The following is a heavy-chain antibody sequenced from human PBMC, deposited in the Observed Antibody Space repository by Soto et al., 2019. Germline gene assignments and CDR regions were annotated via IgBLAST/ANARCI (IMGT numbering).Heavy chain of an antibody. V-gene: IGHV3-21*01. Sequence: GGSLRLSCAASGFTFSSYSMNWVRQAPGKGLEWVSSISSSSSYIYYADSVKGRFTISRDNAKNSLYLQMNSLRAEDTAVYYCARDRKTAFEAIDYWGQGTLVTVSS. CDR3: ARDRKTAFEAIDY. CDR2: ISSSSSYI. D-gene: IGHD6-25*01. J-gene: IGHJ4*02. CDR1: GFTFSSYS.